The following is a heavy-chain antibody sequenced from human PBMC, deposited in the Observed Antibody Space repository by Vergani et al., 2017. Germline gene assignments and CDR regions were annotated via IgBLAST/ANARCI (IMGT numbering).Heavy chain of an antibody. CDR1: GGSFSGYY. CDR3: ARDLVTGGYSYGKYYYGMDV. D-gene: IGHD5-18*01. J-gene: IGHJ6*02. Sequence: QVQLQQWGAGLLKPSETLSLTCAVYGGSFSGYYWSWIRQPPGKGLEWIGEINHSGSTNYNPSLKSRVTISVDTSKNQFSLKLSSVTAADTAVYYCARDLVTGGYSYGKYYYGMDVWGQGTTVTVSS. V-gene: IGHV4-34*01. CDR2: INHSGST.